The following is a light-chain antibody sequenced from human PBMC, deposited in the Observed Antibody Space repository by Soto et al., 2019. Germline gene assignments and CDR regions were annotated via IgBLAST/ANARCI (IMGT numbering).Light chain of an antibody. J-gene: IGKJ1*01. CDR3: QNYNRAPWT. V-gene: IGKV1-27*01. CDR2: GAS. Sequence: DLQMTQSPSSLSASVGDRVTITCRASEDISNYLAWYQQKPGKVPKLLIYGASTLQSGVPSRFSVSGSGTDFTLTISSLQTEDVASYYCQNYNRAPWTFGQGTKVESK. CDR1: EDISNY.